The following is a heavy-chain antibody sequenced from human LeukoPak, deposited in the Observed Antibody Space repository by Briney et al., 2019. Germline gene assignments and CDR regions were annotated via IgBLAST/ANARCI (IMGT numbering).Heavy chain of an antibody. CDR2: INEDGSDK. Sequence: GESLRLSCAASGFTFSNYWMTWVRQAPTKGLEWVASINEDGSDKYYVDSVKGRFTMSRDNGKSSLYLQMSSLRAEDTALYYCARDTYRFDDFWGQGTLVTVSS. CDR1: GFTFSNYW. D-gene: IGHD3-16*01. J-gene: IGHJ4*02. V-gene: IGHV3-7*01. CDR3: ARDTYRFDDF.